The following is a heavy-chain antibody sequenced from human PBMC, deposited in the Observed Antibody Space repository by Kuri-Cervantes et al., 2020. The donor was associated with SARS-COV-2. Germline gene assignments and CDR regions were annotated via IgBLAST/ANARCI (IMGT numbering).Heavy chain of an antibody. CDR1: GFTFSSYS. J-gene: IGHJ4*02. D-gene: IGHD6-19*01. CDR2: ISSSSSYI. CDR3: ARNRGSGWPFFDY. V-gene: IGHV3-21*01. Sequence: GGSLRLSCAASGFTFSSYSMNWVRQAPGKGLEWVSSISSSSSYIYYADSVKGRFTIPRDNAKNSLYLQMNSLRAEDTAVYYCARNRGSGWPFFDYWGQGTLVTVYS.